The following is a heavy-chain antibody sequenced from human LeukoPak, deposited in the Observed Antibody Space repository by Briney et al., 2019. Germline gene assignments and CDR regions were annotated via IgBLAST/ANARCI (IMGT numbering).Heavy chain of an antibody. Sequence: SETLSLTCTVSGGSISSYYWSWIRQPPGKGLEWIGYIYYSGSTNYNPSLKSRVTISVDTSKNQFSLKLSSVTAADTAVYYCARGRGADYSNYLYYYYYYGMDVWGQGTTVTVSS. V-gene: IGHV4-59*01. CDR2: IYYSGST. J-gene: IGHJ6*02. CDR1: GGSISSYY. D-gene: IGHD4-11*01. CDR3: ARGRGADYSNYLYYYYYYGMDV.